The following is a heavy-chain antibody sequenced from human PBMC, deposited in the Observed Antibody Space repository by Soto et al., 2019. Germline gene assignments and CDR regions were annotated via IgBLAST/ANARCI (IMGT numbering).Heavy chain of an antibody. V-gene: IGHV3-21*01. CDR1: GFTFSSYS. Sequence: GGSLRLSCAASGFTFSSYSMNWVRQAPGKGLEWVSSISSSSSYIYYADSVKGRFTISRDNAKNSLYLQMNSLRAEDTAVYYCARDVGIGSSGYYLWGQGTLVTVSS. D-gene: IGHD3-22*01. CDR3: ARDVGIGSSGYYL. CDR2: ISSSSSYI. J-gene: IGHJ4*02.